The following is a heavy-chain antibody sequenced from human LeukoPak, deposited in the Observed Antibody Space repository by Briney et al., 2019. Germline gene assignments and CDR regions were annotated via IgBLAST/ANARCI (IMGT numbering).Heavy chain of an antibody. Sequence: SETLSLTCTVSGDSIRGYYWSWIRQPPGKGLDWLGYIYNTGSTTHNPSLKSPVTLSVDTAKNRFPLNVRSVTAADTAVYYWARLITSYGDAFYFDHWGQGSLVTVSS. J-gene: IGHJ4*02. CDR3: ARLITSYGDAFYFDH. CDR1: GDSIRGYY. V-gene: IGHV4-59*01. D-gene: IGHD4-17*01. CDR2: IYNTGST.